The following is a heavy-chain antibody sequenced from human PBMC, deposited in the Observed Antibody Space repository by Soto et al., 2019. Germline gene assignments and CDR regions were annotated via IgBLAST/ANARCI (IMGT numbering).Heavy chain of an antibody. D-gene: IGHD6-19*01. Sequence: ASVKVSCKASGYTFTDYYMHWVRQAPGQGLEWMGWINPNSGGTNYAQKFQGRVTMTRDTSISTAYMEVSRLRSDDTAVYYCARDKVAGDYYYYDMDVWGQGPTVTVSS. V-gene: IGHV1-2*02. CDR3: ARDKVAGDYYYYDMDV. CDR1: GYTFTDYY. J-gene: IGHJ6*02. CDR2: INPNSGGT.